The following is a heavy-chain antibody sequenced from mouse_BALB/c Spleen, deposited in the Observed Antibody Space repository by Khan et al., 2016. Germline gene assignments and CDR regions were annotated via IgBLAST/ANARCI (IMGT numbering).Heavy chain of an antibody. Sequence: VQLQQPGAELVRPGASVKLSCKASGYTFTNYWINWVKQRPGQGLEWIGNIYPSDSYANYNQKFKDKATLTVDRSSSTAYMHLISPTSEDSAVYYCSRAITTIGSYYYAMDYWGQGTSVTVSS. CDR2: IYPSDSYA. CDR1: GYTFTNYW. V-gene: IGHV1-69*02. D-gene: IGHD1-2*01. J-gene: IGHJ4*01. CDR3: SRAITTIGSYYYAMDY.